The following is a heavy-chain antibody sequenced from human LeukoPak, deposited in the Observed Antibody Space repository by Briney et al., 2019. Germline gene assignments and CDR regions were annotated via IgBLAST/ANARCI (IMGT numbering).Heavy chain of an antibody. D-gene: IGHD6-13*01. V-gene: IGHV3-53*01. J-gene: IGHJ4*02. CDR3: ARGGQRSSDWYGGNYFDY. CDR2: IYSGGST. Sequence: GGSLRLSCAASGFTVSSNYMSWVRQAPGKGLEWVSVIYSGGSTYYADSVKGRFTISRDNDKNSLLLQMNSLRAEDTALYYCARGGQRSSDWYGGNYFDYWGQGTLVIVSS. CDR1: GFTVSSNY.